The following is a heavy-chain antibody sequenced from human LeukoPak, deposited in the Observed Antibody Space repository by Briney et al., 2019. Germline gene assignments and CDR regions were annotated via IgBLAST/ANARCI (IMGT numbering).Heavy chain of an antibody. CDR1: GYTFVGYY. CDR3: AREYSASEH. Sequence: ASVKVSCKASGYTFVGYYLHWVRQAPGQGLEWMAWIDPYTGNTHYAQKFQGRITVTRDTSVSTTYMELSWLTTDDTARYYCAREYSASEHWGQGTLVTVSS. CDR2: IDPYTGNT. D-gene: IGHD5-12*01. J-gene: IGHJ4*02. V-gene: IGHV1-2*02.